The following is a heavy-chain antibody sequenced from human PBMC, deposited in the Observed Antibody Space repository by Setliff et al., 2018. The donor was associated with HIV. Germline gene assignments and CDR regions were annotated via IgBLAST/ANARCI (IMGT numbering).Heavy chain of an antibody. CDR3: ARDWLMIRGVSWFDP. CDR1: GYSSTSYG. D-gene: IGHD3-10*01. Sequence: GASVKVSCKASGYSSTSYGIAWVRQAPGQGLEWMGWISVYNGDTKYAQKLQDRVTMTIDTATRTAYMEVSSLRSEDTALYYCARDWLMIRGVSWFDPWGQGTLVTVSS. V-gene: IGHV1-18*01. CDR2: ISVYNGDT. J-gene: IGHJ5*02.